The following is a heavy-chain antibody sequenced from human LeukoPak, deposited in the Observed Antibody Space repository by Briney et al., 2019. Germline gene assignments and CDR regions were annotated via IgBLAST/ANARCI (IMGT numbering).Heavy chain of an antibody. CDR3: GKDTAAVGFGWYFDL. V-gene: IGHV3-30*18. CDR2: ISYDGSNK. D-gene: IGHD3-16*01. J-gene: IGHJ2*01. CDR1: GFTFSNYG. Sequence: PGGSLRFSCAASGFTFSNYGMHWVRQAPGKGLACVAVISYDGSNKYYADSVKSRFTISRDNSKNTLYLQMNSLRAEDTAVYYCGKDTAAVGFGWYFDLWGRGTLVTVSS.